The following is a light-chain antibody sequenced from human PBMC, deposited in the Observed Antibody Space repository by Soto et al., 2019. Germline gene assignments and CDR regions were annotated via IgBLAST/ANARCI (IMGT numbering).Light chain of an antibody. CDR2: SAS. V-gene: IGKV1-27*01. Sequence: DIQMTQSPSSLSASVGDRVTITCRASQDISVYLAWYQQKPGKVPKLLIYSASTLQSGVPSRFSGSGSGTDFTLTISSLQPEDVATYFCQKFYTAPLTFGQGTRLEIK. J-gene: IGKJ5*01. CDR3: QKFYTAPLT. CDR1: QDISVY.